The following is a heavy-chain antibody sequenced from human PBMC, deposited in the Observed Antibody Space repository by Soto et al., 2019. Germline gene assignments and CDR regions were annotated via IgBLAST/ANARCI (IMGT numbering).Heavy chain of an antibody. J-gene: IGHJ4*02. Sequence: GASVKVSCKASGGTFSSYAISWVRQAPGQGLEWMGGIIPIFGTANYAQKFQGRVTITADESTSTAYMELSSLRSEDTAVYYCARDHRRAYCGGDCYFPQFDYWGQGTLVTVSS. CDR3: ARDHRRAYCGGDCYFPQFDY. CDR1: GGTFSSYA. D-gene: IGHD2-21*02. CDR2: IIPIFGTA. V-gene: IGHV1-69*13.